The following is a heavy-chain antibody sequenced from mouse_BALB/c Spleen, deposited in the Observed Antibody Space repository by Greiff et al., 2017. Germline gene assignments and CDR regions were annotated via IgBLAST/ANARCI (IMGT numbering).Heavy chain of an antibody. J-gene: IGHJ4*01. CDR2: IYPGDGDT. V-gene: IGHV1-87*01. D-gene: IGHD2-4*01. CDR1: GYTFTSYW. CDR3: ARFGYDYDVNYAMDY. Sequence: VHLVESGAELARPGASVKLSCKASGYTFTSYWMQWVKQRPGQGLEWIGAIYPGDGDTRYTQKFKGKATLTADKSSSTAYMQLSSLASEDSAVYYCARFGYDYDVNYAMDYWGQGTSVTVSS.